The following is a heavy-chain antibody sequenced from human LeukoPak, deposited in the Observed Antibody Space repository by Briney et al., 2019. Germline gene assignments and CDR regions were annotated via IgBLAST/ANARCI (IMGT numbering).Heavy chain of an antibody. CDR3: ARDGLGGPSTIPFDY. CDR2: ISTSSTYT. J-gene: IGHJ4*02. Sequence: GGSLRLSCAASGFTFSDYYMSCVRQAPGKGLEWLSYISTSSTYTNYAHSVKGRFTISRDNAKNSLYLQMNSLRAEDTAVYYYARDGLGGPSTIPFDYWGQGALVTVSS. V-gene: IGHV3-11*05. D-gene: IGHD5/OR15-5a*01. CDR1: GFTFSDYY.